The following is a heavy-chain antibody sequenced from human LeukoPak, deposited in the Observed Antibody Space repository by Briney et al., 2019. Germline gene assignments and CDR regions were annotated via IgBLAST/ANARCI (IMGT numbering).Heavy chain of an antibody. Sequence: PGGSLRLSCAASGFTFSSYAMSWVRQAPGKGLEWVSTISNSDYSTYYADSVKGRFTISRANSENTLYLQMNNLRAEDTAVYYCAKDRYSSSWSGEFDYWGQGTLVTVSS. CDR3: AKDRYSSSWSGEFDY. D-gene: IGHD6-13*01. J-gene: IGHJ4*02. V-gene: IGHV3-23*01. CDR1: GFTFSSYA. CDR2: ISNSDYST.